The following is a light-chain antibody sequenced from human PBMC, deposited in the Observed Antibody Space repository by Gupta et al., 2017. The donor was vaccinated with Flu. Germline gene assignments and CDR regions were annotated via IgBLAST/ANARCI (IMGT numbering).Light chain of an antibody. V-gene: IGLV2-8*01. J-gene: IGLJ1*01. Sequence: QSALTQPPSASGSPGQSVTISCTGTSDDVGGFNYVSWYQQHPGRAPKIIIYEVSKRPSGVPDRFSGSKSGITECLTVSGRQAEDEADYDCSEYADSIKGVFGTGTKVTVL. CDR3: SEYADSIKGV. CDR2: EVS. CDR1: SDDVGGFNY.